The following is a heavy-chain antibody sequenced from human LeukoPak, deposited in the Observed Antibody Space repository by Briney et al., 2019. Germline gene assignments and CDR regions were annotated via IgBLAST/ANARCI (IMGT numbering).Heavy chain of an antibody. V-gene: IGHV4-59*01. Sequence: SETLSLTCTVSGGPISSYYWSWIRQPPGKGLEWIGYIYYSGSTNYNPSLKSRVTISVDTSKNQFSLKLSSVTAADTAVYYCARAHGSGWYGRGFWFDPWGQGTLVTVSS. CDR1: GGPISSYY. J-gene: IGHJ5*02. CDR3: ARAHGSGWYGRGFWFDP. CDR2: IYYSGST. D-gene: IGHD6-19*01.